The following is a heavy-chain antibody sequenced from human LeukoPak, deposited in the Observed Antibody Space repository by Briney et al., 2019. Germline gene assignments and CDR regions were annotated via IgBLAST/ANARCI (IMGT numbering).Heavy chain of an antibody. V-gene: IGHV4-31*03. CDR1: GGSISSGGYY. CDR2: IYYSGST. D-gene: IGHD6-13*01. Sequence: SETLSLTCTVSGGSISSGGYYWSWIRQHPGKGLEWIGYIYYSGSTYYNPSLKSRVTISVDTSKNQFSLKLSSVTAADTAVCYCARGDSYSSSWKGNWFDPWGQGTLVTVSS. CDR3: ARGDSYSSSWKGNWFDP. J-gene: IGHJ5*02.